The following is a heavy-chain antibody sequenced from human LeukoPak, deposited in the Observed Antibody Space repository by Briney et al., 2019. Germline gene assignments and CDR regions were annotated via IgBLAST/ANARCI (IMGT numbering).Heavy chain of an antibody. CDR3: ARSLLWFGSHFDY. J-gene: IGHJ4*02. Sequence: SEILSLTCAVYGGSFSGYYWSWIRQPPGKGLEWIGEINHSGSTYYNPSLKSRVTISVDTSKNQFSLKLSSVTAADTAVYYCARSLLWFGSHFDYWGQGTLVTVSS. CDR2: INHSGST. CDR1: GGSFSGYY. V-gene: IGHV4-34*01. D-gene: IGHD3-10*01.